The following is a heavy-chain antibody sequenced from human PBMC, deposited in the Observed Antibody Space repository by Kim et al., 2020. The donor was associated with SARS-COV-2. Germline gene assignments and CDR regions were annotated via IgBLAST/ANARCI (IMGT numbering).Heavy chain of an antibody. D-gene: IGHD6-13*01. V-gene: IGHV3-30*07. Sequence: KGRFTISRDKSKNTLYLQMNSLRAEDTAVYYCARDLWKQQLVHYYYGMDVWGQGTTVTVSS. J-gene: IGHJ6*02. CDR3: ARDLWKQQLVHYYYGMDV.